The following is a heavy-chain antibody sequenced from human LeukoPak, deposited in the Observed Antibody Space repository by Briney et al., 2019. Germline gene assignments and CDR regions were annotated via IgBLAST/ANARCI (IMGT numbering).Heavy chain of an antibody. CDR1: GFXFSSYA. V-gene: IGHV3-23*01. J-gene: IGHJ5*02. CDR2: ISGSGGST. D-gene: IGHD3-9*01. CDR3: AKGVRYYDILTGYYDWNWFDP. Sequence: GGSLRLSCAASGFXFSSYAISWVRQAPGKGVEWVSAISGSGGSTYYADSVKGRFTISRDNSKNTLYLQMNSLRADDTAVYHCAKGVRYYDILTGYYDWNWFDPWGQGTLVTVSS.